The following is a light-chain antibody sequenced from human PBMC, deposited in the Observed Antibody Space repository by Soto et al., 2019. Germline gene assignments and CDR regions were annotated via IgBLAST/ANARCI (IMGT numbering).Light chain of an antibody. V-gene: IGKV1-5*03. CDR1: QSITSW. J-gene: IGKJ1*01. CDR3: QQYNSYPWT. Sequence: DIQMTQSPSTLSASVGDRVTITCRTSQSITSWLAWYQQKPGKAPKLLISKASSLESGVPSRFSGSGSGTDFTLTISSLQSDDFATYYCQQYNSYPWTFGQGTKVEIK. CDR2: KAS.